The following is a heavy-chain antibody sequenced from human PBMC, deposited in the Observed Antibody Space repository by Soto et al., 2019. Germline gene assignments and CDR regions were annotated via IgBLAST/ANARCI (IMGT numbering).Heavy chain of an antibody. V-gene: IGHV1-18*01. D-gene: IGHD3-22*01. CDR2: ISAYNGNT. CDR3: ARGHYYDSSGDYMDV. J-gene: IGHJ6*02. CDR1: GYTFTSYG. Sequence: ASVKVSCKASGYTFTSYGISWVRQAPGQGLEWMGWISAYNGNTNYAQKLQGRVTMTTDTSTSTAYMELRSLRSDDTAVYYCARGHYYDSSGDYMDVWGQGTSVTVSS.